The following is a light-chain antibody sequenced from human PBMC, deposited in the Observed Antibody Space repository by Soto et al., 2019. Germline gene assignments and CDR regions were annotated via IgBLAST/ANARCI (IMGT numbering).Light chain of an antibody. CDR1: SSDIGCYNA. CDR3: NSFSVSQLHV. J-gene: IGLJ1*01. CDR2: EVT. V-gene: IGLV2-14*01. Sequence: QSVLTQPGSVSGSPGQTITISCTGTSSDIGCYNAVSWYQHHPGKAPKLIIYEVTHRPSGVSDRFSASKSGNKASLTIPRLQAEDEADYYCNSFSVSQLHVLGTGSKVTV.